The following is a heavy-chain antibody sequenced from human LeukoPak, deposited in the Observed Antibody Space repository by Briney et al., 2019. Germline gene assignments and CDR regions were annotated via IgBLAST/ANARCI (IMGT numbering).Heavy chain of an antibody. J-gene: IGHJ4*02. Sequence: PPETLSLTCTVSGGSINSGDYYWSWIRQPPGKGLEWIGFIYYSGSTYNNPSLKSRVTISVDTSKNQFSLRQSSVTAADTAMYYCARAVTDWAIHNWGQGTLVTVSS. CDR2: IYYSGST. D-gene: IGHD3-9*01. V-gene: IGHV4-30-4*01. CDR1: GGSINSGDYY. CDR3: ARAVTDWAIHN.